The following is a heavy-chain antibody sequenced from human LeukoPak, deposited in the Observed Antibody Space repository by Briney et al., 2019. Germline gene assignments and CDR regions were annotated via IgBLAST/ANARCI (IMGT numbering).Heavy chain of an antibody. CDR3: ARAGPLFDY. Sequence: ASVKVSCKASGYTFTSYGISWVRQAPGQGLEWMGWISAYNGNTNYAQKFQGRVTITADESTSTAYMELSSLRSEDTAVYYCARAGPLFDYWGQGTLVTVSS. V-gene: IGHV1-18*01. CDR2: ISAYNGNT. CDR1: GYTFTSYG. D-gene: IGHD7-27*01. J-gene: IGHJ4*02.